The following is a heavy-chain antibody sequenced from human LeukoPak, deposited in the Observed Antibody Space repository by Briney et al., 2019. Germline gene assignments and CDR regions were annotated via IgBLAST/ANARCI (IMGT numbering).Heavy chain of an antibody. CDR1: GFTFSSYE. J-gene: IGHJ4*02. V-gene: IGHV3-48*03. CDR2: ISSSGSTI. CDR3: AKDALRITMIVVVITNYFDY. Sequence: QTGGSLRLSCAASGFTFSSYEMNWVRQAPGKGLEWVSYISSSGSTIYYADSVKGRFTISRDNSKNTLYLQMNSLRAEDTAVYYCAKDALRITMIVVVITNYFDYWGQGTLVTVSS. D-gene: IGHD3-22*01.